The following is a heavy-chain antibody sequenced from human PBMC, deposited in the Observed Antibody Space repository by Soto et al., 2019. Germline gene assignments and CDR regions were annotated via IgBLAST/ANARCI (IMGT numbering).Heavy chain of an antibody. CDR1: GFTFSSYA. V-gene: IGHV3-23*01. CDR2: ISGSGGST. CDR3: AKDLRAASPNYYYGMDV. J-gene: IGHJ6*02. Sequence: GGSLRLSCAASGFTFSSYAMSWVRQAPGKGLEWVSAISGSGGSTYYADSVKGRFTISRDNSKNTLYLQMNSLRAEDTAVYYCAKDLRAASPNYYYGMDVWGQGTTVTVS.